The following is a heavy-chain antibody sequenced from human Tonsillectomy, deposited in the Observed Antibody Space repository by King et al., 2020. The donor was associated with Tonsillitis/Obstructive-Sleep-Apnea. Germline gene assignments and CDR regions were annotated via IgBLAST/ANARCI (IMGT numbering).Heavy chain of an antibody. CDR3: ARDPPPGVVVPAADY. CDR1: GGTFSSYA. CDR2: IIPIFGTA. Sequence: QLVQSGAEVKKPGYSVKVSCKASGGTFSSYAISWVRQAPGQGLEWMGGIIPIFGTANYAQKFQGRVTITADESTSTAYMELSSLRSEDTAVYYCARDPPPGVVVPAADYWGQGTLVTVSS. J-gene: IGHJ4*02. D-gene: IGHD2-2*01. V-gene: IGHV1-69*01.